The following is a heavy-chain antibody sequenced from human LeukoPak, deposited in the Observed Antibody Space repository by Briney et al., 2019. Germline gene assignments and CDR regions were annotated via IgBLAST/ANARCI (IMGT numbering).Heavy chain of an antibody. CDR1: GYSFTSYW. V-gene: IGHV5-51*01. J-gene: IGHJ6*02. D-gene: IGHD3-10*01. Sequence: GESLQISCQGSGYSFTSYWIGWVRQMPGKGLEWMGIIYPPDSDTRYSPSFQGQVIISADKSISTAYLQWSSLKASDTAMYYCASYGPQSVWGQGTTVTVSS. CDR3: ASYGPQSV. CDR2: IYPPDSDT.